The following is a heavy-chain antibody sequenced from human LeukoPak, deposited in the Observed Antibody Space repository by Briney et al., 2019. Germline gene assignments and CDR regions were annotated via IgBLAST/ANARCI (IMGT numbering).Heavy chain of an antibody. V-gene: IGHV3-30-3*01. J-gene: IGHJ4*02. CDR3: ARGATKPAFFDY. D-gene: IGHD1-26*01. Sequence: GSLRLSCAASGFTFSSYAMHWVRQAPGKGLEWVAVISYDGSNKYYADSVKGRFTISRDNSKNTLYLQMNSLRAEDTAVYYCARGATKPAFFDYWGQGTLVTVSS. CDR2: ISYDGSNK. CDR1: GFTFSSYA.